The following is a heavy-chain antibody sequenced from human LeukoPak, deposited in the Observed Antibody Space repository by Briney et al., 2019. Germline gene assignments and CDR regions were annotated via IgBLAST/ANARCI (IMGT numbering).Heavy chain of an antibody. J-gene: IGHJ6*03. CDR3: ARDTMVRGVTLLLPYYYYYMDV. CDR2: IYTSGST. Sequence: SETLSLTCAVYGGSFSGYYWSWIRQPAGKGLEWIGRIYTSGSTNYNPSLKSRVTISVDTSKNQFSLKLSSVTAADTAVYYCARDTMVRGVTLLLPYYYYYMDVWGKGTTVTISS. CDR1: GGSFSGYY. D-gene: IGHD3-10*01. V-gene: IGHV4-4*07.